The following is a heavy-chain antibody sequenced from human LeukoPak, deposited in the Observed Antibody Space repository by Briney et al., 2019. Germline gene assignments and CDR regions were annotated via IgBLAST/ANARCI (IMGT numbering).Heavy chain of an antibody. CDR2: INPSSGST. CDR1: GYTFTSYY. Sequence: GASVKVSCKASGYTFTSYYMHWVRQAPGQGLEWMGIINPSSGSTSYAQKFQGRVTMTRDMSTSTVYMELRSLRSEDTAVDYCARGPVSYSSSWYADGVYWGQGTLVTVSS. V-gene: IGHV1-46*01. D-gene: IGHD6-13*01. J-gene: IGHJ4*02. CDR3: ARGPVSYSSSWYADGVY.